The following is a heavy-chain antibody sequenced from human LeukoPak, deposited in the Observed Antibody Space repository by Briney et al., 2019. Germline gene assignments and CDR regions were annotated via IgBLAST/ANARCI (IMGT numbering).Heavy chain of an antibody. D-gene: IGHD2-15*01. CDR2: ISGSGGST. V-gene: IGHV3-23*01. CDR1: GFTFSSYA. Sequence: GGSLRLSCAASGFTFSSYAMSWVRQAPGKGLEWVSAISGSGGSTYYADSVKGRFTISRDNSKNTLYLQMNSLRAEDTAVYYCAKGGYCSGGSCYSYYYYYGMDVWGQGTTVTVSS. J-gene: IGHJ6*02. CDR3: AKGGYCSGGSCYSYYYYYGMDV.